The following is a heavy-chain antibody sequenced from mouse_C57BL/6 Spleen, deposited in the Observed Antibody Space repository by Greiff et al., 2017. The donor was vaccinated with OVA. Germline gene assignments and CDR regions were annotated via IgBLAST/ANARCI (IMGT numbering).Heavy chain of an antibody. D-gene: IGHD2-3*01. Sequence: VQLQQPGAELVRPGSSVKLSCKASGYTFTSYWMHWVKPRPIQGLEWIGNIDPSDSETPYNQKFKDKATLTVDKSSSTAYMQLSSLTSEDSAVYYCAKDDGYYEGFAYWGQGTLVTVSA. J-gene: IGHJ3*01. CDR1: GYTFTSYW. CDR3: AKDDGYYEGFAY. CDR2: IDPSDSET. V-gene: IGHV1-52*01.